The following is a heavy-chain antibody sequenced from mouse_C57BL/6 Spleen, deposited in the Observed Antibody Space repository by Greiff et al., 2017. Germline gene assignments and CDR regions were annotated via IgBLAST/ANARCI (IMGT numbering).Heavy chain of an antibody. CDR3: AKGPLGRGFAY. D-gene: IGHD4-1*01. Sequence: EVKLVESGGGLVKPGGSLKLSCAASGFTFSDYGMHWVRQAPEKGLEWVAYISSGSSTIYYADTVKGRFTISRDNAKNTLFLQMTSLRSEDTAMYYCAKGPLGRGFAYWGQGTLVTVSA. V-gene: IGHV5-17*01. CDR2: ISSGSSTI. CDR1: GFTFSDYG. J-gene: IGHJ3*01.